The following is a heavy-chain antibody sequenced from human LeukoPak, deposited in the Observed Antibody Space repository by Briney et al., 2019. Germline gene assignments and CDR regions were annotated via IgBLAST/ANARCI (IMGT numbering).Heavy chain of an antibody. CDR2: INPNTGDT. Sequence: ASVNLSCNASGYTFTGYYVHWVRHAPGHGHEWMGWINPNTGDTNYAQKFQGRVTMTRDTSINTAYMDLSGLRSDDTAVYYCSRYYRYFDYWGEGTLVTVSS. V-gene: IGHV1-2*02. CDR1: GYTFTGYY. D-gene: IGHD3-10*01. CDR3: SRYYRYFDY. J-gene: IGHJ4*02.